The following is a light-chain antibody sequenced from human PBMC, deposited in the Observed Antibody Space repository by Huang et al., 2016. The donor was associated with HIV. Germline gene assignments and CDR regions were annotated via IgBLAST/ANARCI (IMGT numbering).Light chain of an antibody. CDR1: QDIGNY. J-gene: IGKJ1*01. Sequence: IQITQSPPSLPASIGDRVSIPCRVTQDIGNYLNWYQPKPGNASKLLIYAASTLHSGVPSRVSGSGSVTDFTLTITSLQPEDFATCYCQQSYNTRTFGPGTRVEIK. CDR3: QQSYNTRT. CDR2: AAS. V-gene: IGKV1-39*01.